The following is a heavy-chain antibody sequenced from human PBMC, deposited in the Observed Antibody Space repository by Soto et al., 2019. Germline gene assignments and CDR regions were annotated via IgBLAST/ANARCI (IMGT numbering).Heavy chain of an antibody. CDR1: GVTLSTYR. J-gene: IGHJ6*02. V-gene: IGHV3-74*01. CDR3: ARVGKSPSPAPYYGMDA. CDR2: INSDGSST. Sequence: GSRRFSCAAAGVTLSTYRMHWVRQAPGPGLVWVSRINSDGSSTSYADSVKGRFTISRDNAKNTLYLQMNSLRAEDTAVYYCARVGKSPSPAPYYGMDAWGQGNTVTVSS. D-gene: IGHD6-13*01.